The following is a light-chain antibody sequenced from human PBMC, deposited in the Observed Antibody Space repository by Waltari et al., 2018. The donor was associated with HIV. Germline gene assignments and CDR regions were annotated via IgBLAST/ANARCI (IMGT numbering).Light chain of an antibody. CDR2: RND. Sequence: QPVLTQPPSASETPGQSLSISCSGGSSNIGRNYVFWFQHDANMAPKLLVSRNDQRPSGVPDRFSGSRSGTSASLVISGLRAEDEALYYCASWDDGLSGHVFGSGTTVFVL. J-gene: IGLJ1*01. V-gene: IGLV1-47*01. CDR1: SSNIGRNY. CDR3: ASWDDGLSGHV.